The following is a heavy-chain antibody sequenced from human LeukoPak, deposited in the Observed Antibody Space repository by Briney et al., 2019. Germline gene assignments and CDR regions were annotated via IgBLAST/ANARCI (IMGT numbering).Heavy chain of an antibody. Sequence: PSETLSLTCAVSGGSFSGYYWSWIRQPPGKGLEWIGEINHSGSTNYNPSLKSRVTISVDTSKNQFSLKLSSVTAADTAVYYCARGLFAYYDSSGYYPFSHSFDYWGQGTLVTVSS. V-gene: IGHV4-34*01. CDR2: INHSGST. CDR1: GGSFSGYY. D-gene: IGHD3-22*01. CDR3: ARGLFAYYDSSGYYPFSHSFDY. J-gene: IGHJ4*02.